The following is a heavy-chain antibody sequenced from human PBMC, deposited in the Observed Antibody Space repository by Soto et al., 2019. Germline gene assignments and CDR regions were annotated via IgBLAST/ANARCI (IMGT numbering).Heavy chain of an antibody. V-gene: IGHV3-33*01. CDR1: GFTFSSYG. CDR2: IWYDGSNK. D-gene: IGHD5-18*01. J-gene: IGHJ6*02. Sequence: GGSLRLSCAASGFTFSSYGMHWVRQAPGKGLEWVAVIWYDGSNKYYADSVKGRFTISRDNSKNTLYLQMNSLRAEDTAVYYCARGDDTAMADYYYYYGMDVWGQGTTVTVSS. CDR3: ARGDDTAMADYYYYYGMDV.